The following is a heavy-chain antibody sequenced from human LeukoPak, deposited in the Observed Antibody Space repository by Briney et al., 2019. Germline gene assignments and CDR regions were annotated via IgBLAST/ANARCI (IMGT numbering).Heavy chain of an antibody. CDR2: IYSGGST. V-gene: IGHV3-66*01. J-gene: IGHJ4*02. Sequence: GGSLRLSCAASGFTVSSNYMSWVRQAPGKGLEWVSVIYSGGSTYYADSVKGRFTISRDNSKNTLYLQMNSLRAEDTAVYYCARGGSNWDYYFDYWGQGTLVTVSS. CDR1: GFTVSSNY. D-gene: IGHD6-13*01. CDR3: ARGGSNWDYYFDY.